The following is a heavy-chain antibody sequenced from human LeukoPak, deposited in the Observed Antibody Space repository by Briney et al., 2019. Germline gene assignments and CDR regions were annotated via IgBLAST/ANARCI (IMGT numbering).Heavy chain of an antibody. Sequence: ASVTVSCKASGYTFTVYYMHWVRQAPGQGLEWMGWINPNSGGTSYAQKFQGRVTMTRDTSISTAYMELSRLRSDDTAVYYCARGGYCSSTSCYDDAFDIWGQGTMVTVSS. V-gene: IGHV1-2*02. CDR2: INPNSGGT. CDR3: ARGGYCSSTSCYDDAFDI. J-gene: IGHJ3*02. CDR1: GYTFTVYY. D-gene: IGHD2-2*01.